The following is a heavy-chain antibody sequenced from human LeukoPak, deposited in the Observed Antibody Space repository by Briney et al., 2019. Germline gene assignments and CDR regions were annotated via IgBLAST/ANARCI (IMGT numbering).Heavy chain of an antibody. V-gene: IGHV4-34*01. CDR3: ARAPSRRYCSGGSCYFLGY. CDR2: INHSGST. CDR1: GGSFSGYY. J-gene: IGHJ4*02. D-gene: IGHD2-15*01. Sequence: PSETLSLTCAVYGGSFSGYYWSWIRQPPGKGLEWIGEINHSGSTNYNPSLKSRVTISVDTPKNQFSLKLSSVTAADTAVYYCARAPSRRYCSGGSCYFLGYWGQGTLVTVSS.